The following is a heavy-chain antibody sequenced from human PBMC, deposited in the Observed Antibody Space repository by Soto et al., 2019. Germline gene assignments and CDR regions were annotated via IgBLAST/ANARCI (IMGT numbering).Heavy chain of an antibody. V-gene: IGHV3-23*01. CDR2: ISGSGGST. D-gene: IGHD2-2*01. CDR3: AKDRGCSSTSCYGFDAFDI. CDR1: GFTFSSYA. J-gene: IGHJ3*02. Sequence: GGSLRLSCAASGFTFSSYAMSWVRQAPGKGLEWVSAISGSGGSTYYADSVKGRFTISRDNSKNTLYLQMNSLRAEDTAVYYCAKDRGCSSTSCYGFDAFDIWGQGTMVTVSS.